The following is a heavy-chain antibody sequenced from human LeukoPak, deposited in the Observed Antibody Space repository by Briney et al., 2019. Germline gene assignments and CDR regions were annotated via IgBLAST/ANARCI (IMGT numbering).Heavy chain of an antibody. Sequence: SETLSLTCTVSGGSISSGSYYWSWIRQPPGKGLEWIGYIYYSGSTNYNPSLKSRVTISVDTSKNQFSLKLSSVTAADTAVYYCARVDRIAVAGTDYMDVWGKGTTVTISS. CDR1: GGSISSGSYY. CDR3: ARVDRIAVAGTDYMDV. D-gene: IGHD6-19*01. V-gene: IGHV4-61*01. CDR2: IYYSGST. J-gene: IGHJ6*03.